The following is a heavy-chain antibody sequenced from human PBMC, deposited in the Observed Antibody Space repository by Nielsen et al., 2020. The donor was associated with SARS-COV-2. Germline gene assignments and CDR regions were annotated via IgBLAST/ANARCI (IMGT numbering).Heavy chain of an antibody. J-gene: IGHJ4*02. D-gene: IGHD2-2*02. Sequence: WVRQAPGQGLEWMGWISAYNGNTNYAQKLQGRVTMTTDTSTSTACMELRSLRSDDTAVYYCARGQIPFDYWGQGTLVTVSS. CDR3: ARGQIPFDY. CDR2: ISAYNGNT. V-gene: IGHV1-18*01.